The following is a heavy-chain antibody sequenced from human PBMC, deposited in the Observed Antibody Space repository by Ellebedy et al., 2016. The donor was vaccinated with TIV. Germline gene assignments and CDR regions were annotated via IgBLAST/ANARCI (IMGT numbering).Heavy chain of an antibody. D-gene: IGHD4-17*01. CDR2: ISGSGGST. V-gene: IGHV3-23*01. CDR1: GFTFSSDW. Sequence: GESLKISCAASGFTFSSDWMSWVRQAPGKGLEWVSAISGSGGSTYYADSVKGRFTISRDNAKNSLYLQMNSLRAEDTAVYYCARVDGTYGDYPHSDYYYYYGMDVWGQGTTVTVSS. CDR3: ARVDGTYGDYPHSDYYYYYGMDV. J-gene: IGHJ6*02.